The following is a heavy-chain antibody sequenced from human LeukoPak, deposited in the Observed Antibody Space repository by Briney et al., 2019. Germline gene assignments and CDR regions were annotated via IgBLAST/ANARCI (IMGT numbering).Heavy chain of an antibody. CDR1: GFTFSSYA. Sequence: GGSLRLSCAASGFTFSSYAMSWVRQAPGKGLEWVANIKQDGSEKYYVDSVKGRFTISRDNAKNSLYLQMNSLRAEDTAVYYCAREGLSGSGTAYYYYGMDVWGQGTTVTVSS. V-gene: IGHV3-7*01. D-gene: IGHD3-10*01. CDR3: AREGLSGSGTAYYYYGMDV. CDR2: IKQDGSEK. J-gene: IGHJ6*02.